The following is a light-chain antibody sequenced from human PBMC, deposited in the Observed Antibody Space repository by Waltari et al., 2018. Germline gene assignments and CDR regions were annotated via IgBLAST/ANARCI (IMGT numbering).Light chain of an antibody. Sequence: QSVLTQPPSVSGAPGQRVTISCPGSTPNLRAVYDVPRYLQLPGTAPKLLIYGNTNRPSGVPDRFSGSKSGTSASLAITGLQADDEADYYCQSYDSSLSGWVFGGGTKLTVL. CDR2: GNT. V-gene: IGLV1-40*01. J-gene: IGLJ3*02. CDR1: TPNLRAVYD. CDR3: QSYDSSLSGWV.